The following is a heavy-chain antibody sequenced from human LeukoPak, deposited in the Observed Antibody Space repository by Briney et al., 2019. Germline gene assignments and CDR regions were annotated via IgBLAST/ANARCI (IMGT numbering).Heavy chain of an antibody. V-gene: IGHV4-34*01. CDR1: GGSFSGYY. CDR3: ARISAAQRHHYYYYYMDV. J-gene: IGHJ6*03. Sequence: PSETLSLTCAVYGGSFSGYYWSWIRQPPGKGLEWIGEINHSGSTNYNPSLKSRVTISVDTSKNQFSLKLSSVTAADTAVYYCARISAAQRHHYYYYYMDVWGKGTTVTVSS. D-gene: IGHD6-13*01. CDR2: INHSGST.